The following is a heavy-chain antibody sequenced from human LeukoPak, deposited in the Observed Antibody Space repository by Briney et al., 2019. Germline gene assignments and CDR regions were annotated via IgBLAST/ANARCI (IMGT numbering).Heavy chain of an antibody. D-gene: IGHD3-3*01. Sequence: PGGSLRLSCAASGFSFSDYYMSWIRQAPGKGLEWVSYISSSGSTIYYADSVKGRFTISRDNAKNSLYLQMNSLRAEDTAVCYCARAAGEGRPRYDFWSAYPPAFDIWGQGTMVTVSS. CDR2: ISSSGSTI. V-gene: IGHV3-11*04. J-gene: IGHJ3*02. CDR3: ARAAGEGRPRYDFWSAYPPAFDI. CDR1: GFSFSDYY.